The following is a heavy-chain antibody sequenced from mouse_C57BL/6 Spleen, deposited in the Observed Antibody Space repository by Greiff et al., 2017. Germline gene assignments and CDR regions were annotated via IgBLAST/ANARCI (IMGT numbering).Heavy chain of an antibody. CDR1: GFSLTSYG. D-gene: IGHD4-1*01. J-gene: IGHJ4*01. V-gene: IGHV2-3*01. Sequence: QVQLQESGPGLAAPSPSLSITCTVSGFSLTSYGVSWVRQPPGKGLEWLGVIWGDGSTNYHSALISRLSISKDNSKSQVFLKLSSLQTDDTATYYCAKTGTVYAMDYWGQGTSVTVSS. CDR2: IWGDGST. CDR3: AKTGTVYAMDY.